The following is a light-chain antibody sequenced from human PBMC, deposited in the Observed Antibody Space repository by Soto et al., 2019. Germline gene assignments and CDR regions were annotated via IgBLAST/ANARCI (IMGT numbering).Light chain of an antibody. CDR3: QQYNSYRT. Sequence: DIQMTQSPSTPSASLGDRVTITFRASQSISSWLAWYQQKPGKDPKLLIYDASSLESGVPSRFSGSGSGTEFTLTISSLQPDDFATYYCQQYNSYRTFGQGTKVDIK. CDR1: QSISSW. CDR2: DAS. V-gene: IGKV1-5*01. J-gene: IGKJ1*01.